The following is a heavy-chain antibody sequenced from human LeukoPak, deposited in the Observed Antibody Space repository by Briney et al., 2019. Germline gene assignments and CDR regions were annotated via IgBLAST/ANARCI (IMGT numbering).Heavy chain of an antibody. Sequence: ASVKVSCKASGYTFTSYGISWVRQAPGQGLEWMGWISAYNGNTNYAQKLQGRVTMTTDTSTSTAYMELRSLRSDDTAVYYCARDRRSSGDSDAFDIWDQGTMVTVSS. CDR1: GYTFTSYG. V-gene: IGHV1-18*04. D-gene: IGHD6-19*01. J-gene: IGHJ3*02. CDR2: ISAYNGNT. CDR3: ARDRRSSGDSDAFDI.